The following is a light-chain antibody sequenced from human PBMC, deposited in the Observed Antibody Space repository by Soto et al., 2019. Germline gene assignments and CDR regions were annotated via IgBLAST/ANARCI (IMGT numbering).Light chain of an antibody. V-gene: IGKV1-9*01. CDR1: QGISSY. Sequence: IQLTQSPSSLSASVGDRVTITCRASQGISSYLAWYQQKPGKAPNLLIYAASTLQSGVPSRFSGSGSGTDFTLTISSLQPGDVATYYCQNHDSAPITFGQGTRLEIK. CDR2: AAS. CDR3: QNHDSAPIT. J-gene: IGKJ5*01.